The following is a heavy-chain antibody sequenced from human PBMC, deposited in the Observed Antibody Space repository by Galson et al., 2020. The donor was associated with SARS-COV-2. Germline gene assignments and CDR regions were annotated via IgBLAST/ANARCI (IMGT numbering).Heavy chain of an antibody. J-gene: IGHJ6*02. D-gene: IGHD2-2*01. CDR1: GGSISSSSYY. V-gene: IGHV4-39*01. CDR2: IYYSGST. Sequence: SETLSLTCTVSGGSISSSSYYWGWIRQPPGKGLEWIGSIYYSGSTYYNPSIKSRVTISVDTSKNQFSLKLSSVTAADTAVYYCASTIVVVPAAMGLVYYYYYGMDVWGQGTTVTVSS. CDR3: ASTIVVVPAAMGLVYYYYYGMDV.